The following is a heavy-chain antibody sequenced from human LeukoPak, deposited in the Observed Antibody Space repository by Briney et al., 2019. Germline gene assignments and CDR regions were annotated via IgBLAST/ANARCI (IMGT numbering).Heavy chain of an antibody. CDR3: ASGATIGYQLLPPDY. Sequence: GGPLRLSCAASGFTVSSNYMSWVRQAPGKGLEWVSVIYSGGSTYYADSVKGRFTISRDNSKNTLYLQMNSLRAEDTAVYYCASGATIGYQLLPPDYWGQGTLVTVSS. D-gene: IGHD2-2*01. V-gene: IGHV3-53*01. CDR1: GFTVSSNY. CDR2: IYSGGST. J-gene: IGHJ4*02.